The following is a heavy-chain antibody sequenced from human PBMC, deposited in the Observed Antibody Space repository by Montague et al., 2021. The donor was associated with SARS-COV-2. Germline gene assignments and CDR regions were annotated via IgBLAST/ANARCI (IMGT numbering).Heavy chain of an antibody. Sequence: SETLSLTCAVYGGSFSGYYWSWIRQPPGKGLERIGQIRHTGSTIYKPSPKSRVTISEDTSKNQFSLKMTSVTAADTAVYYCARGGHQLRFGLDVWGQGTTVTVSS. CDR1: GGSFSGYY. CDR2: IRHTGST. D-gene: IGHD3-16*01. V-gene: IGHV4-34*01. J-gene: IGHJ6*02. CDR3: ARGGHQLRFGLDV.